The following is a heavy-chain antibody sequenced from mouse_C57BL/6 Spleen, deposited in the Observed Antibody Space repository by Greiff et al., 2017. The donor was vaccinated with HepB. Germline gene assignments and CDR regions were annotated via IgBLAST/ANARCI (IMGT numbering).Heavy chain of an antibody. CDR3: ARGIYSGYFDY. CDR1: GYTFTDYN. V-gene: IGHV1-18*01. D-gene: IGHD2-1*01. J-gene: IGHJ2*01. Sequence: VQLKESGPELVKPGASVKIPCKASGYTFTDYNMDWVKQSHGKSLEWIGDINPNNGGTIYNQKFKGKATLTVDKSSSTAYMELRSLTSEDTAVYYCARGIYSGYFDYWGQGTTLTVSS. CDR2: INPNNGGT.